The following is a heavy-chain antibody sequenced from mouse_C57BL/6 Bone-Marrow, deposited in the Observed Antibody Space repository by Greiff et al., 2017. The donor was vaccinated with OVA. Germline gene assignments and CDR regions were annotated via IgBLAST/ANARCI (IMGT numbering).Heavy chain of an antibody. V-gene: IGHV1-5*01. Sequence: EVKVVESGTVLARPGASVKMSCKTSGYTFTSYWMHWVKQRPGQGLEWIGAIYPGNSDTSYNQKFKGKAKLTAVTSASTAYMELSSLTNEDSAVYYCTRKKDDYDGAWFAYWGQGTLVTVSA. CDR3: TRKKDDYDGAWFAY. CDR1: GYTFTSYW. CDR2: IYPGNSDT. J-gene: IGHJ3*01. D-gene: IGHD2-4*01.